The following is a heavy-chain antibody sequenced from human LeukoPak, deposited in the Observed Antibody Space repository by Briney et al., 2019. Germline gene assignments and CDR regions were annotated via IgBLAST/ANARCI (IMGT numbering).Heavy chain of an antibody. V-gene: IGHV3-9*01. J-gene: IGHJ4*02. CDR3: AKGSYYDILTGYYEFDY. CDR2: ISWNSGSI. CDR1: GFIFDDYA. D-gene: IGHD3-9*01. Sequence: PGGSLRLSCAASGFIFDDYAMHWVRQAPGKGLEWVSGISWNSGSIGYADSVKGRFTISRDNAKNSLYLQMNSLRAEDTALYYCAKGSYYDILTGYYEFDYWGQGTLVTVSS.